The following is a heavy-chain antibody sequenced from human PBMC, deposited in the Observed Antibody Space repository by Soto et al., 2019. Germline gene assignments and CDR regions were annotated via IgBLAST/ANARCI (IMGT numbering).Heavy chain of an antibody. CDR3: SKFLRYGSDSSPAHYFDI. V-gene: IGHV3-23*01. J-gene: IGHJ4*02. D-gene: IGHD3-10*01. CDR2: ISGSGGST. Sequence: GESLRLSCSASGCTISSYAISWVRQAPGKGLEWVSAISGSGGSTYYADSAKGRFTISRDNSKNTLYLQMNSLRAEDTAVYYCSKFLRYGSDSSPAHYFDICGEGTLGT. CDR1: GCTISSYA.